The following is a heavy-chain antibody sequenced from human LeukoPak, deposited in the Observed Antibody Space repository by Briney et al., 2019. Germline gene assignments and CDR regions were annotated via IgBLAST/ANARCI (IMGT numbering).Heavy chain of an antibody. J-gene: IGHJ3*02. Sequence: GGSLRLSCAASGFTFSSYSMNWVRQAPGKGLEWVSYISSSSSTIYYADSVKGRFTISRDNAKNSLYLQMNSLRAEDTAVYYCARDVGDHSDPDAFGIWGQGTMVTVSS. CDR1: GFTFSSYS. CDR3: ARDVGDHSDPDAFGI. V-gene: IGHV3-48*01. CDR2: ISSSSSTI. D-gene: IGHD4-17*01.